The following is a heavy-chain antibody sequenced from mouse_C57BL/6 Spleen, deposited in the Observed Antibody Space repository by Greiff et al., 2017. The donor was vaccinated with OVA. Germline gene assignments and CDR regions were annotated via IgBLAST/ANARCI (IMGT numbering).Heavy chain of an antibody. CDR2: ISSGGSYT. Sequence: EVQGVESGGDLVKPGGSLKLSCAASGFTFSSYGMSWVRQTPDKRLEWVATISSGGSYTYYPDSVKGRFTISRDNAKNTLYLQMSSLKSEDTAMYYCARLGDEEDAMDYWGQGTSVTVSS. CDR3: ARLGDEEDAMDY. V-gene: IGHV5-6*01. J-gene: IGHJ4*01. CDR1: GFTFSSYG.